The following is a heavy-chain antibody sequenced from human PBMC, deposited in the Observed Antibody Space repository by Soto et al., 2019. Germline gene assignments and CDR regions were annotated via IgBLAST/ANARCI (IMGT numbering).Heavy chain of an antibody. CDR3: ATNEGRDGYSFDY. Sequence: GSSEKGCVKAAGVGFSGEDMKWVRQAPGQGLEWMGGIIPIFGTPQYAEKFQDRVTITADESTSTAYMELSSLTSEDTAVYYCATNEGRDGYSFDYWGQGTLVTVPS. CDR1: GVGFSGED. CDR2: IIPIFGTP. V-gene: IGHV1-69*13. D-gene: IGHD5-12*01. J-gene: IGHJ4*02.